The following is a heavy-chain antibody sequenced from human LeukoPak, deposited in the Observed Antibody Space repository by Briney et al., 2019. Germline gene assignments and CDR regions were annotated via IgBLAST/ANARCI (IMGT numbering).Heavy chain of an antibody. V-gene: IGHV4-59*08. CDR2: IYYSGST. CDR1: GGSISSYY. Sequence: SETLSLTCTVSGGSISSYYWSWIRQPPGKGLEWIGYIYYSGSTNYNPFLKSRVTISVDTSKNQFSLKLSSVTAADTAVYYCARHESDSWRAGHYYYGMDVWGQGTTVTVSS. CDR3: ARHESDSWRAGHYYYGMDV. J-gene: IGHJ6*02. D-gene: IGHD5-12*01.